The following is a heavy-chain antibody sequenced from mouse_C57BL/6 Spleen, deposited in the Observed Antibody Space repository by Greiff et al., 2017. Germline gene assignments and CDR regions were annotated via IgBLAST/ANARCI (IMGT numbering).Heavy chain of an antibody. Sequence: VQLQQSGPVLVKPGASVKMSCKASGYTFTDYYMNWVKQSHGKRLEWIGVINPSNGGTSYNQKFKGKATLTVDKSSSTAYMELNSLTSEDSAVYYCASSPLLGGFAYWGQGTLVTVSA. CDR1: GYTFTDYY. D-gene: IGHD2-1*01. CDR3: ASSPLLGGFAY. CDR2: INPSNGGT. V-gene: IGHV1-19*01. J-gene: IGHJ3*01.